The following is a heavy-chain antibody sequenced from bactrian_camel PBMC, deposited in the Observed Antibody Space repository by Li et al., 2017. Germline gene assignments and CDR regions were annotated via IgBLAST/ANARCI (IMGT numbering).Heavy chain of an antibody. D-gene: IGHD2*01. J-gene: IGHJ4*01. Sequence: VQLVESGGGSVQAGGSLTLACEFSGSTYGNCMGWFRQVPGKEREGVATITPGGGLTYYADSVKGRFTISRDNTKNTVYLQMNSQKPEDTAMYYCAAEGPGCDTMSPDEYNFEGQGTQVTVS. CDR1: GSTYGNC. CDR2: ITPGGGLT. V-gene: IGHV3S40*01. CDR3: AAEGPGCDTMSPDEYNF.